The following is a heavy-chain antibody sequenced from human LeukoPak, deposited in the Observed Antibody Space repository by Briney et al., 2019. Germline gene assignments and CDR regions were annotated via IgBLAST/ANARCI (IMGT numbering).Heavy chain of an antibody. Sequence: GGSLRLSCAASGFTFSSYSMNWVRQAPGKGLEWVSSISSSSSYIYYADSVKGRFTISRDNAKNSLYLQMNSLRAEDTAVYYCAREGTYSSGWYGGWGQGTLVTVSS. CDR1: GFTFSSYS. J-gene: IGHJ4*02. D-gene: IGHD6-19*01. CDR3: AREGTYSSGWYGG. CDR2: ISSSSSYI. V-gene: IGHV3-21*01.